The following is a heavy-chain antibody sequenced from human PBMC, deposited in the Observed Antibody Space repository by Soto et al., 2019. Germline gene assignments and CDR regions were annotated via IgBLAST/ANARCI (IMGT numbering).Heavy chain of an antibody. V-gene: IGHV4-59*02. CDR3: ARSYYDSTGFAVDP. D-gene: IGHD3-22*01. CDR1: GASVSHGY. J-gene: IGHJ5*02. CDR2: MYFGGSF. Sequence: QMQLQASGPGLVKPSETLSLTCNVSGASVSHGYWSWIRQPPGKALEWIGFMYFGGSFNYNPSLTSRATISVETSKNQFSMKLTSVTASDTAADYCARSYYDSTGFAVDPWGQGTLVTVSS.